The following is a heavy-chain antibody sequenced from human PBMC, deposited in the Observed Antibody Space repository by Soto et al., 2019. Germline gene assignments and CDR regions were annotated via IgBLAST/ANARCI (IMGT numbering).Heavy chain of an antibody. CDR1: GFTFSSYA. Sequence: QVQLVESGGGVVQPGRSLRLSCAASGFTFSSYAMHWVRQAPGKGLEWVAVISYDGSNKYYADSVKGRFTISRDNSKNTLYLQMNSLRAEDTAVYYCARGLGSYVGATSASYFDYWGQGTLVTVSS. V-gene: IGHV3-30-3*01. CDR2: ISYDGSNK. D-gene: IGHD1-26*01. CDR3: ARGLGSYVGATSASYFDY. J-gene: IGHJ4*02.